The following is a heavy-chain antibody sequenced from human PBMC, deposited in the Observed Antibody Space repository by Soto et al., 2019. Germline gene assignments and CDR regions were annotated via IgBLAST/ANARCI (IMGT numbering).Heavy chain of an antibody. J-gene: IGHJ4*02. CDR2: ISAYNGNT. Sequence: QVKLVQSGAEVKKPGASVKVSCKASGYTFTSYGISWVRQAPGQGLEWMGWISAYNGNTNYAQKLQGRVTMTTDTSTSTAYMELRSLRSDDTAVYYCARDQVSGQYQLLKNPSKHGPDYWGQGTLVTVSS. D-gene: IGHD2-2*01. CDR1: GYTFTSYG. V-gene: IGHV1-18*01. CDR3: ARDQVSGQYQLLKNPSKHGPDY.